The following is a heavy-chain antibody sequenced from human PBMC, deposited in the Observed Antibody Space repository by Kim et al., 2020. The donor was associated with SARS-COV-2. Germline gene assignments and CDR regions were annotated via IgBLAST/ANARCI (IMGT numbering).Heavy chain of an antibody. CDR2: INSDGSST. J-gene: IGHJ4*02. D-gene: IGHD5-18*01. CDR3: AAEIGGGYSYGSGDY. CDR1: GFTFSSYW. Sequence: GGSLRLSCAASGFTFSSYWMHWVRQAPGKGLVWVSRINSDGSSTSYADSVNGRFTISRDNAKNTLYLQMNSLRAEDTAVYYCAAEIGGGYSYGSGDYWGQGTLVTVSS. V-gene: IGHV3-74*01.